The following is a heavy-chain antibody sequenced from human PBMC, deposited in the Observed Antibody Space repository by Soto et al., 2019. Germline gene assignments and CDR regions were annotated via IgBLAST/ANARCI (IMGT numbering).Heavy chain of an antibody. CDR1: GGSFGGYY. Sequence: SQTLSLTCAVYGGSFGGYYWSWIRQQPGKGLEWIGEFFHGGSTNYSPSLKSRVTISLDTSKNHFSLELSSVTAADTAVYYCARPHYDSNTFYSYFDYWGQGTLVTVSS. CDR3: ARPHYDSNTFYSYFDY. V-gene: IGHV4-34*12. D-gene: IGHD3-22*01. CDR2: FFHGGST. J-gene: IGHJ4*02.